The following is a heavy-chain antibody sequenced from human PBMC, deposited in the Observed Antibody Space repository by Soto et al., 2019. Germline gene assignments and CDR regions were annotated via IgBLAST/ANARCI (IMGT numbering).Heavy chain of an antibody. CDR1: GGTFSSYA. CDR2: IIPIFGTA. V-gene: IGHV1-69*01. D-gene: IGHD3-22*01. Sequence: QVQLVQSGAEVKKPGSSVKVSCKASGGTFSSYAISWVRQAPGQGLEWMGGIIPIFGTANYAQKFQGRVKTTADESTSTAYMELSSLRSEDTAVYYCARDKVGYYDSSGYYRVSVPPDYYYGMDVWGQGTTVTVSS. J-gene: IGHJ6*02. CDR3: ARDKVGYYDSSGYYRVSVPPDYYYGMDV.